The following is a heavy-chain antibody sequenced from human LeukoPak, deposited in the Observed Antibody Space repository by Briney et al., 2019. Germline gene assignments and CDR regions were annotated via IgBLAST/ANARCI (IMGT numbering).Heavy chain of an antibody. CDR3: ARALRCFDWFGIPHYYFDY. V-gene: IGHV1-8*03. J-gene: IGHJ4*02. D-gene: IGHD3-9*01. Sequence: ASVKVSCKVSEYTFTSYDIDWVRQTTEQGLGRVEWMNSNSGDTGYAQKFQGRVTINRNSSIGTAYMELSSLRSEDTAVYYCARALRCFDWFGIPHYYFDYWGQGTPVTVSS. CDR2: MNSNSGDT. CDR1: EYTFTSYD.